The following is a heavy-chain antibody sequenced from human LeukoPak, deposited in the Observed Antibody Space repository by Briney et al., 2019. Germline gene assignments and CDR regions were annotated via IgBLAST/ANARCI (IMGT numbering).Heavy chain of an antibody. V-gene: IGHV4-34*01. CDR3: ARTTYDRPRVISD. J-gene: IGHJ4*02. Sequence: SETLSLTCAVTGGSFSGYSWTWVRRPPGKALEWIGEINHSGSPNYSPSVQSRVTISVDSSKKQFSLNLKSLTVTDTATYFCARTTYDRPRVISDWSRGALVTVTS. CDR1: GGSFSGYS. D-gene: IGHD5-12*01. CDR2: INHSGSP.